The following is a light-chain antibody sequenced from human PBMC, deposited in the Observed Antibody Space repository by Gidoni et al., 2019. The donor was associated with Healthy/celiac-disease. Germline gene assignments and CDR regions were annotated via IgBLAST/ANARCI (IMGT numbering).Light chain of an antibody. V-gene: IGKV3-20*01. CDR2: GAS. CDR1: QSVSSSY. CDR3: QQYGSSPWT. Sequence: EIVLTQSPGTMSLSPGERATLSCRASQSVSSSYLAWYQQKPGQAPRLLIYGASSRATGIPDRFSGSGSGTDFTLTSSTLEPEDCAVYYCQQYGSSPWTFGQGTKVEIK. J-gene: IGKJ1*01.